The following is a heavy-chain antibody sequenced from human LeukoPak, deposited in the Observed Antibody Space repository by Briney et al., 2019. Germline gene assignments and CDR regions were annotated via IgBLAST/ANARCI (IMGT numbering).Heavy chain of an antibody. D-gene: IGHD3-3*01. CDR1: GGSISSGGYY. J-gene: IGHJ6*02. CDR3: ARDSPYDFWSGYSPPGMDV. V-gene: IGHV4-31*03. CDR2: IYYSGST. Sequence: SKTLSLTCTVSGGSISSGGYYWSWIRQHPGKGLEWIGYIYYSGSTYYNPSLKSRVTISVDTSKNQFSLKLSSVTAADTAVYYCARDSPYDFWSGYSPPGMDVWGQGTTVTVSS.